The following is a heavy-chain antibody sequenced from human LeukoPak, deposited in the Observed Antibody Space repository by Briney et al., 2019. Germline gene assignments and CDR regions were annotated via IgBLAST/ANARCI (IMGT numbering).Heavy chain of an antibody. CDR3: ARASRVTLWFGDQGAFDI. CDR2: IYSGGST. CDR1: GFTFSSYA. D-gene: IGHD3-10*01. J-gene: IGHJ3*02. V-gene: IGHV3-66*01. Sequence: GGSLRLSCAASGFTFSSYAMSWVRQTPGKGLEWVSAIYSGGSTYYADSVKGRFTISRDNSKNTLYLQMNSLRAEDTAVYYCARASRVTLWFGDQGAFDIWGQGTMVTVSS.